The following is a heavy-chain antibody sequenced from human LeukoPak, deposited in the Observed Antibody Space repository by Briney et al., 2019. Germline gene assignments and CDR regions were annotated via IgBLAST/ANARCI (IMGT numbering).Heavy chain of an antibody. V-gene: IGHV3-23*01. CDR1: GFTFNSYA. D-gene: IGHD5-18*01. J-gene: IGHJ4*02. CDR2: ISGSGRST. CDR3: AKDRAAMGDFDY. Sequence: QPGGSLRLSCAASGFTFNSYALTWDRQAPGKGLESVSTISGSGRSTFYAGSVKGRFTISRDNSKNTLYLQMNSLRAEDTAVYYCAKDRAAMGDFDYWGQGTLVTVSS.